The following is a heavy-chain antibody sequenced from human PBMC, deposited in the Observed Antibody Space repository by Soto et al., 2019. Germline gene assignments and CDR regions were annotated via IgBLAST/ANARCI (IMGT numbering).Heavy chain of an antibody. CDR2: MNPNSGNT. CDR3: ARGVLDIVATRPVYYFDY. Sequence: ASVKVSCKTSGVSFNNNGIGWVRQAPGHGLEWMGWMNPNSGNTGYAQKFQGRVTMTRNTSISTAYMELGSLRSEDTAVYYCARGVLDIVATRPVYYFDYWGQGTLVTVSS. J-gene: IGHJ4*02. V-gene: IGHV1-8*01. D-gene: IGHD5-12*01. CDR1: GVSFNNNG.